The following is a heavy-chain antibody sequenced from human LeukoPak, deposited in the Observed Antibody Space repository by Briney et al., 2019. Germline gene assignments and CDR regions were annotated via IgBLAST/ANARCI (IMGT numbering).Heavy chain of an antibody. V-gene: IGHV3-23*01. CDR2: ISGSGGST. Sequence: GASLRLSCAASGFTFSSYAMSWVRQVPGKGLEWVSAISGSGGSTYYADSVKGRFTISRDNSKNTLYLQMNSLRAEDTAVYYCAKSQVPAAILGIDYWGQGTLVTVSS. D-gene: IGHD2-2*02. CDR3: AKSQVPAAILGIDY. CDR1: GFTFSSYA. J-gene: IGHJ4*02.